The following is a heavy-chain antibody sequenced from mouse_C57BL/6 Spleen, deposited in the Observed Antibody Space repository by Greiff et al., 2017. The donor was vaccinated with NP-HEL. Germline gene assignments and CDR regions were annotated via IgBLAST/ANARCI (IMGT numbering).Heavy chain of an antibody. Sequence: EVQRVESEGGLVQPGSSMKLSCTASGFTFSDYYMAWVRQVPEKGLEWVANINYDGSSTYYLDSLKSRFIISRDNAKNILYLQMSSLKSEDTATYYCARGTYDYDAMDYWGQGTSVTVSS. CDR1: GFTFSDYY. CDR3: ARGTYDYDAMDY. J-gene: IGHJ4*01. CDR2: INYDGSST. V-gene: IGHV5-16*01.